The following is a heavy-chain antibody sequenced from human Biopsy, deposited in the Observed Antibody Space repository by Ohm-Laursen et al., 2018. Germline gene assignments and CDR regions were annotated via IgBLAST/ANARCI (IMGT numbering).Heavy chain of an antibody. CDR1: GNTFATYH. CDR3: ARGSPRRVSIFEASIYWFDT. V-gene: IGHV1-46*01. D-gene: IGHD6-6*01. CDR2: ISPSGATT. J-gene: IGHJ5*02. Sequence: ASVKVSCKASGNTFATYHIHWVRQAPGQGLEWMGVISPSGATTSFSQKFQGRITMTRDTSTGTVYMDLNSLGSEDTAVYYCARGSPRRVSIFEASIYWFDTWGQGTLVTVSP.